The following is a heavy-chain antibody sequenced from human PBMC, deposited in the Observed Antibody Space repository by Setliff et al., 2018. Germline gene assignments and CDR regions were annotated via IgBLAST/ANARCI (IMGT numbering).Heavy chain of an antibody. V-gene: IGHV3-7*01. D-gene: IGHD4-17*01. CDR3: ARARNKYGAFDY. CDR2: IKEDGSEK. J-gene: IGHJ4*02. Sequence: GGSLRLSCVTSGFTFSRYWMSWVRQAPGKGLEWVANIKEDGSEKYYVDSVKGRFTVSRDNAKKSLYLQMNSLRAEYTAVYYCARARNKYGAFDYWGQGTLVTVSS. CDR1: GFTFSRYW.